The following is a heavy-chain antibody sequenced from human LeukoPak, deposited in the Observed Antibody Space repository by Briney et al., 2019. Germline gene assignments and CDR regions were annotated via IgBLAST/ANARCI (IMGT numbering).Heavy chain of an antibody. CDR1: GFTFSSYA. J-gene: IGHJ6*02. V-gene: IGHV3-33*01. CDR3: ARERVTGTSYYYYYGMDV. Sequence: GGSLTLSCAASGFTFSSYAMHWVRQASGKGQEWVAVISHDGSNKYYAASVKGRFTVSRDNSTTTLYLQINSLRAEDTAVYYCARERVTGTSYYYYYGMDVWGQGTTVTVSS. D-gene: IGHD6-19*01. CDR2: ISHDGSNK.